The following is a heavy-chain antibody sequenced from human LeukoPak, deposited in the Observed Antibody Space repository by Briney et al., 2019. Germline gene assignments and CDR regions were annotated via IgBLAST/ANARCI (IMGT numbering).Heavy chain of an antibody. CDR1: GGSFSGYY. CDR2: IYYSGST. Sequence: SETLSLTCAVYGGSFSGYYWSWIRQPPGKGLEWIGYIYYSGSTNYNPSLKSRVTISVDTSKNQFSLKLSSVTAADTAVYYCARGGYDFWSGYPVGGYYFDYWGQGTLVTVSS. D-gene: IGHD3-3*01. V-gene: IGHV4-59*01. J-gene: IGHJ4*02. CDR3: ARGGYDFWSGYPVGGYYFDY.